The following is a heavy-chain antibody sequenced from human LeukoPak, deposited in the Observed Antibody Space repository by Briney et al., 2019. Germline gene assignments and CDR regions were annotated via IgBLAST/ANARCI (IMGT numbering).Heavy chain of an antibody. Sequence: GGSLRLSCAASGFTFSNYWMHWVRQAPGKGLVWVSRIKGDGSHTVYADSVKGRFTISRDNAKNTLFLQMRSLRVEDTAVYYCVRDWYHFDFDSWGQGTLVTVSS. V-gene: IGHV3-74*01. CDR2: IKGDGSHT. D-gene: IGHD2-2*01. CDR1: GFTFSNYW. CDR3: VRDWYHFDFDS. J-gene: IGHJ5*01.